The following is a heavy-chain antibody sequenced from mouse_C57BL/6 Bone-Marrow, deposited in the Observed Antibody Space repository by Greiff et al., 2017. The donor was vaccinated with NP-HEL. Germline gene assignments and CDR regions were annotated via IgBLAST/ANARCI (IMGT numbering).Heavy chain of an antibody. D-gene: IGHD1-1*01. CDR2: ISYDGSN. CDR1: GYSITSGYY. V-gene: IGHV3-6*01. Sequence: EESGPGLVKPSQSLSLTCSVTGYSITSGYYWNWIRQFPGNKLEWMGYISYDGSNNYNPSLKNRISITRDTSKNQFFLKLNSVTTEDTATYYCAREGYYYGSSFFYAMDYWGQGTSVTVSS. J-gene: IGHJ4*01. CDR3: AREGYYYGSSFFYAMDY.